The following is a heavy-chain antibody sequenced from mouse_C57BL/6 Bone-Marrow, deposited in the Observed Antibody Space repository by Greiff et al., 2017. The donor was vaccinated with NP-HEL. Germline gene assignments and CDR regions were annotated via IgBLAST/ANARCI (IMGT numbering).Heavy chain of an antibody. V-gene: IGHV1-76*01. J-gene: IGHJ3*01. CDR1: GYTFTDYY. CDR3: ARGEGYDAWFAY. CDR2: IYPGSGNT. Sequence: VQLQQSGAELVRPGASVKLSCKASGYTFTDYYINWVKQRPGQGLEWIARIYPGSGNTYYNEKLKGKATLTAEKSSSHAYMQLSSLTSEDSAVYFCARGEGYDAWFAYWGQGTLVTVSA. D-gene: IGHD2-2*01.